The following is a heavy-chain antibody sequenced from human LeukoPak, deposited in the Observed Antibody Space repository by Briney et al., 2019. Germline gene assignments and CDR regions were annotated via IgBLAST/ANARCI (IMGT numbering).Heavy chain of an antibody. CDR1: AGTFISYA. V-gene: IGHV1-69*10. J-gene: IGHJ4*02. D-gene: IGHD3/OR15-3a*01. CDR2: IIPILGIA. Sequence: VQFSCHASAGTFISYAISWVRHAPRQGLEWMGRIIPILGIANYAQKFQGRVTITADKSTSTAYMELSSLRSEDTAVYYCAREIHPLGMDSRLDWGQGTLVTVSS. CDR3: AREIHPLGMDSRLD.